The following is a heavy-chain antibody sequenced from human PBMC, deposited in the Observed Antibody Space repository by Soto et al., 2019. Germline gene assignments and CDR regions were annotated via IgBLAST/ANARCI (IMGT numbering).Heavy chain of an antibody. CDR3: TLRQDTSRGPIY. CDR1: GFSLTTRGMT. D-gene: IGHD6-13*01. V-gene: IGHV2-5*01. J-gene: IGHJ4*02. Sequence: SGPTLVNPTQTLTLTCTVSGFSLTTRGMTLGWIRQPPGKAPEWLALSTQYSPSLQSRLTFTEDTSKNQVVLTMTNMDPVDTATYYCTLRQDTSRGPIYWGQGIMVTVSS. CDR2: ST.